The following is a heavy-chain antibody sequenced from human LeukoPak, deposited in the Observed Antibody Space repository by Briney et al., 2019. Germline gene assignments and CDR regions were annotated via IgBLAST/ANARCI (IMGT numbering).Heavy chain of an antibody. CDR2: ISSSSSYI. V-gene: IGHV3-21*01. Sequence: GGSLRLSCAASGFTFSSYSMNWVRQAPGKGLEWVSSISSSSSYIYYADSVKGRFTISRDNAKNSLYLQMNSLRAEDTAVHYCARDPGGTGLDYWGQGTLVTVSS. J-gene: IGHJ4*02. CDR3: ARDPGGTGLDY. CDR1: GFTFSSYS.